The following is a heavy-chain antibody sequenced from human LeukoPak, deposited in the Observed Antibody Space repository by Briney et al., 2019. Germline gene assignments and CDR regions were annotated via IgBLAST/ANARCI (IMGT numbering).Heavy chain of an antibody. Sequence: SETLSLTCTVSGGSISSYDWSWIRQPTGKGLEWIGRIYTSGRTNYNPSLKSRVTISPDKSKKQFSLKLTSVTAADTAVYYCARDLMEAFDYWGQGTLATVSS. CDR3: ARDLMEAFDY. CDR2: IYTSGRT. V-gene: IGHV4-4*07. J-gene: IGHJ4*02. CDR1: GGSISSYD. D-gene: IGHD1-1*01.